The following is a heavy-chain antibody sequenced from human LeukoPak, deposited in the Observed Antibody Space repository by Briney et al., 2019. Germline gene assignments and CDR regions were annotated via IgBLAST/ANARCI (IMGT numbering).Heavy chain of an antibody. CDR2: ISAYNGNT. J-gene: IGHJ5*02. D-gene: IGHD4-17*01. CDR3: ARGKYGDYVENWFAP. Sequence: ASVKVSCKASGYTFTSYGISWVRQAPGQGLEWMGWISAYNGNTNYAQKLQGRVTMTTDTSTSTAYMELRSLRSDDTAVYYCARGKYGDYVENWFAPWGQGTLVTVSS. V-gene: IGHV1-18*01. CDR1: GYTFTSYG.